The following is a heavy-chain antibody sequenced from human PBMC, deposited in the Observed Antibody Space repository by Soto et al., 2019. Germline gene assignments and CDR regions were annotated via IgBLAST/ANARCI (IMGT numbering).Heavy chain of an antibody. J-gene: IGHJ6*02. CDR1: GDSISSGDYY. D-gene: IGHD3-10*01. CDR3: ARLNPITMVRGVIGYYYYGMDV. V-gene: IGHV4-30-4*02. CDR2: IYYSGNT. Sequence: PSDTLSLTCTVSGDSISSGDYYWSWIRQPPGKGLEWIGCIYYSGNTYYNPSLKRRFSISVDTSKNQFSLKLSSVTAADTAVYYCARLNPITMVRGVIGYYYYGMDVWGQGTTVTVSS.